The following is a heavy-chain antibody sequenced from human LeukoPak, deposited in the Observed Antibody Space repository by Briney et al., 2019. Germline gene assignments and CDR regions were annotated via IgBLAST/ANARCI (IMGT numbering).Heavy chain of an antibody. Sequence: SQTLSLTCTVSGGSVSSGDYYWSWIRQPPGKGLEWIGYIYNSGSTYYNPSLKSRLTISEDTSKNQFSLKLSSVTAADTAVYFCARHVTTVTFFDFWGQGTLVTVSS. CDR2: IYNSGST. CDR3: ARHVTTVTFFDF. D-gene: IGHD4-11*01. CDR1: GGSVSSGDYY. V-gene: IGHV4-30-4*01. J-gene: IGHJ4*02.